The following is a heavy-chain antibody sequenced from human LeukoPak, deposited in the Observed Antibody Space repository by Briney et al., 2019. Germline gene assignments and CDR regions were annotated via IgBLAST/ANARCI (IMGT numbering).Heavy chain of an antibody. CDR3: TTIDYDILTGSFSPSD. V-gene: IGHV3-15*01. Sequence: PGGSLRLSCAASGFTFSIAWLSWIRQAPGKGLEWVGRVKSKSDGGTTDYAGPVKGRFTISRDDSINTLHLQMNSLKTEDTAVYYCTTIDYDILTGSFSPSDWGQGALVTVSS. D-gene: IGHD3-9*01. J-gene: IGHJ4*02. CDR1: GFTFSIAW. CDR2: VKSKSDGGTT.